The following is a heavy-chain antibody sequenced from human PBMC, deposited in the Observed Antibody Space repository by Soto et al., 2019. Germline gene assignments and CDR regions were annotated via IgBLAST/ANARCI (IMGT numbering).Heavy chain of an antibody. Sequence: QVQLVQSGGEGKKPGASVKVSCKASGYSFTTYYMHWVQQAPGQGLEWVGVINPGDATTSHAKRFQGRVTMTRDTSTSTVYMEWRSLRSEDTAVYYCARARAVAGAAGSYWGKATLFTVSS. J-gene: IGHJ4*02. D-gene: IGHD6-19*01. CDR1: GYSFTTYY. CDR2: INPGDATT. V-gene: IGHV1-46*03. CDR3: ARARAVAGAAGSY.